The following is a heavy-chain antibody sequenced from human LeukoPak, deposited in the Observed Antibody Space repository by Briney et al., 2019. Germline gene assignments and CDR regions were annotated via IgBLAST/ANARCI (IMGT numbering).Heavy chain of an antibody. CDR2: MRYDGSNE. CDR1: GFSFSTYA. J-gene: IGHJ6*03. CDR3: AKDLYYYYMDV. Sequence: GGSLRLSCAASGFSFSTYAMHWVRQAPGKGLEWVAFMRYDGSNEYYADSVKGRFTISRDNSKNTLYLQMNRLRAEDTAVYYCAKDLYYYYMDVWGKGTTVTVSS. V-gene: IGHV3-30*02.